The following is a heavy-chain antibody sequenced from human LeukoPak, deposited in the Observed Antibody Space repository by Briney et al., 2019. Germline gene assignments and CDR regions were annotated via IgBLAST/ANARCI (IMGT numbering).Heavy chain of an antibody. CDR1: GFTFSSYG. V-gene: IGHV3-30*02. J-gene: IGHJ4*02. D-gene: IGHD6-19*01. Sequence: GGSLRLSCAASGFTFSSYGMHWVRQAPGKGLEWVAFIRYDGSNKYYADSVKGRFTISRDNSKNTLYLQMNSLRAEDTAVYYCAKDPLTHIAVAGGFDYWGQGTQVTVSS. CDR2: IRYDGSNK. CDR3: AKDPLTHIAVAGGFDY.